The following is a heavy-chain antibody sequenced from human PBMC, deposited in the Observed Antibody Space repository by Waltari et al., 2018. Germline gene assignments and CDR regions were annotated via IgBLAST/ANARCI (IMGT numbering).Heavy chain of an antibody. V-gene: IGHV3-21*01. D-gene: IGHD6-19*01. CDR1: GFTFSSYS. Sequence: VQLVESGGGLVKPGGSLRLSCAASGFTFSSYSMNWVRQAPGKGLEWVSSISSSSSYIYYADSVKGRFTISRDNAKNSLYLQMNSLRAEDTAVYYCARDPGGGGWYGYYFDYWGQGTLVTVSS. CDR3: ARDPGGGGWYGYYFDY. J-gene: IGHJ4*02. CDR2: ISSSSSYI.